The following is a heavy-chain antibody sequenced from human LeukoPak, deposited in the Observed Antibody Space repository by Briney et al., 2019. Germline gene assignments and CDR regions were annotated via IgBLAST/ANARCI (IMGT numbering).Heavy chain of an antibody. CDR2: IYSSAST. V-gene: IGHV4-39*07. J-gene: IGHJ4*02. D-gene: IGHD2-21*02. CDR1: GGSISSNAYY. CDR3: ARVIRDLNGGGDPESYFDY. Sequence: KPSETLSLTCTVSGGSISSNAYYWAWIRQPPGKGLEWIGSIYSSASTYYNPSLKSRVTISVDRSKNQFSLKLSSVTAADTAVYYCARVIRDLNGGGDPESYFDYWGQGTLVTVSS.